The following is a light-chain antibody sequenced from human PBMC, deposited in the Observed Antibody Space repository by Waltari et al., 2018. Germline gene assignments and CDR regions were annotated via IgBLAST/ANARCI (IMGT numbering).Light chain of an antibody. CDR3: QQSFIPPWT. CDR1: QYIGGY. Sequence: DIQMTQSPSSLSASVGDTVTISCRPSQYIGGYLNWYQLKGGKAPKLLIAGSSRLQDGVPSRFTGSGSGTDFILTISSLHSDDFAIYVCQQSFIPPWTFGQGTKVDI. V-gene: IGKV1-39*01. CDR2: GSS. J-gene: IGKJ1*01.